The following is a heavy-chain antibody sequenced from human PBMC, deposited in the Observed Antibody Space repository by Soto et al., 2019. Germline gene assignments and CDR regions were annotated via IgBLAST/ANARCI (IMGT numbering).Heavy chain of an antibody. J-gene: IGHJ4*02. V-gene: IGHV3-23*01. CDR2: ISGSGGST. CDR3: AKDRPRYCSGGSCYRPNFDY. D-gene: IGHD2-15*01. CDR1: GFTFSSYA. Sequence: GGSLRLSCAASGFTFSSYAMSWVRQAPGKGLEWVSAISGSGGSTYYADSVKGRFTISRDNSKNTLDLQMNSLRAEDTAVYYCAKDRPRYCSGGSCYRPNFDYWGQGTLVTVSS.